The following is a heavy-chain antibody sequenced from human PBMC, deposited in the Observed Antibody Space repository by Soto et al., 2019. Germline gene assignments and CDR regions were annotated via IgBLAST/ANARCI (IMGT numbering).Heavy chain of an antibody. J-gene: IGHJ6*02. D-gene: IGHD1-7*01. CDR2: IHSGGDT. Sequence: EVQLVESGGDLVQPGGSLRLSCAASGFAVSSNYMTWVRQAPGKGLEWVSVIHSGGDTHYADSVRGRFTISRDNYKNTLYLQMNSLGAEDTAVYYCARSRTGTTYGGMEVWGPGTTVNVSS. V-gene: IGHV3-66*01. CDR3: ARSRTGTTYGGMEV. CDR1: GFAVSSNY.